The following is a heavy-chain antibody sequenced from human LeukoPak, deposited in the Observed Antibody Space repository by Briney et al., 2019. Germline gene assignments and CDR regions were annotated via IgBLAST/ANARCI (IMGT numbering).Heavy chain of an antibody. CDR2: IYTSGST. CDR3: ARGRYCSSTSCYTSYYYYYYMDV. Sequence: PSETLSLTCTVSGGSISSYYWSWIRQPAGKGLEWIGRIYTSGSTNYNPSLKSRVTMSVDTSKNQFSLKLSSVTAADTAVYYCARGRYCSSTSCYTSYYYYYYMDVWGKGTTVTVSS. CDR1: GGSISSYY. J-gene: IGHJ6*03. V-gene: IGHV4-4*07. D-gene: IGHD2-2*02.